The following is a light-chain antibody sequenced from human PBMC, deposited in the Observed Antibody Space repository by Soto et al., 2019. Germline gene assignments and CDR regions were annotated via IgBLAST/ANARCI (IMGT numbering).Light chain of an antibody. CDR1: QSVFNNN. V-gene: IGKV3-20*01. CDR2: GGS. Sequence: EIVLTQSPGTLSLSPGERATLSCRASQSVFNNNLAWYQQKPGQAPRLLMFGGSSRATGIPDRFSGSGSGTDFTLTISRLEPEDFAIYHCQQYGGSPRTFGQGTKLEIK. J-gene: IGKJ2*01. CDR3: QQYGGSPRT.